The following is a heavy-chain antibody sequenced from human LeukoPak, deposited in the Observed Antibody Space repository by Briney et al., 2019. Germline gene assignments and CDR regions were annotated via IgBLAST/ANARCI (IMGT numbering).Heavy chain of an antibody. D-gene: IGHD6-13*01. V-gene: IGHV3-30*18. Sequence: GGSLRLSCAASGFTFSIYGMRWVRQAPGKGLEWVAVMSYDGSNKYYADSVKGRFTISRDNSKNTLYLQMNSLRTEDTAVYYCANSHTSSWYYCNHWGQGTLVTVSS. CDR2: MSYDGSNK. CDR1: GFTFSIYG. J-gene: IGHJ4*02. CDR3: ANSHTSSWYYCNH.